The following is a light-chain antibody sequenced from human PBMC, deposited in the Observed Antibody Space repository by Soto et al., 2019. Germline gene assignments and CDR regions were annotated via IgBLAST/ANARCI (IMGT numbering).Light chain of an antibody. Sequence: QSVLTQPASVSGSPGQSITISCTGTSSDVGGYNYVSWYQHHPGKAPKLMIYEVSNRPSGVSYRFSGSKSGNTASLTISGLQAEDEADYYCCSYAGSYPVVFGGGTKVTVL. CDR3: CSYAGSYPVV. CDR1: SSDVGGYNY. J-gene: IGLJ2*01. CDR2: EVS. V-gene: IGLV2-14*01.